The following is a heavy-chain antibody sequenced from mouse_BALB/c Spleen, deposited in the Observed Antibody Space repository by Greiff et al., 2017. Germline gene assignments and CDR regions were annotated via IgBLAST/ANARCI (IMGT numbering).Heavy chain of an antibody. V-gene: IGHV3-6*02. Sequence: EVQVVESGPGLVKPSQSLSLTCSVTGYSITSGYYWNWIRQFPGNKLEWMGYVSYDGSNNYNPSLKNRISITRDTSKNQFFLKLNSVTTEDTATYYCARRGGYYPFAYWGQGTLVTVSA. CDR2: VSYDGSN. CDR3: ARRGGYYPFAY. D-gene: IGHD2-3*01. J-gene: IGHJ3*01. CDR1: GYSITSGYY.